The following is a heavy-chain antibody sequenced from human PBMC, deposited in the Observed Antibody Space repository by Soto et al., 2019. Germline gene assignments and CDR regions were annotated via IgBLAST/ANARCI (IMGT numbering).Heavy chain of an antibody. CDR3: ARQPESTSYFDY. CDR1: GASISTSSDF. D-gene: IGHD2-2*01. J-gene: IGHJ4*02. V-gene: IGHV4-39*01. Sequence: QLQLQESGPGLVRASETLSLTCSVSGASISTSSDFWGWIRQAPGKGLEWIGNVDDRGSTRLNPSLKRRVAIFVDRSKNQFSLELNSATAADRAVYYCARQPESTSYFDYWGQGILVTGSS. CDR2: VDDRGST.